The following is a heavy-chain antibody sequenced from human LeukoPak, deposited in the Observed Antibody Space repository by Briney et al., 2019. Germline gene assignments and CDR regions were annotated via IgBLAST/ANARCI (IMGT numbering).Heavy chain of an antibody. J-gene: IGHJ4*02. V-gene: IGHV4-4*09. CDR3: ARQRWLQLGYFDY. CDR2: IYSSGST. CDR1: GDSISGYS. D-gene: IGHD5-24*01. Sequence: SETPSLTCTVSGDSISGYSWSWIRQPPGRGLEWIGYIYSSGSTSYNPSLKSRVTISVDTSKNQFSLRLSSVTAADTAVYYCARQRWLQLGYFDYWGQGTLVTVSS.